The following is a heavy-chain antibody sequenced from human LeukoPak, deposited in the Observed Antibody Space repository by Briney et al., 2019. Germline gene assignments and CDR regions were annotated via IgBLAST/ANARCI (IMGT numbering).Heavy chain of an antibody. V-gene: IGHV1-2*02. CDR1: GYTFTSYG. Sequence: ASVKVSCKASGYTFTSYGISWVRQAPGQGLEWMGWINPDSGGTNYAQKFQGRVTMTRDTSISTAYMELSRLRSDDTAVYYCARDGSGFDYWGQGTLVTVSS. J-gene: IGHJ4*02. CDR2: INPDSGGT. D-gene: IGHD6-19*01. CDR3: ARDGSGFDY.